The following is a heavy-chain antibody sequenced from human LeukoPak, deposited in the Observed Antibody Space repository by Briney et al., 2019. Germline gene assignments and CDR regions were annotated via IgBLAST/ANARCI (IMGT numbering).Heavy chain of an antibody. Sequence: SETLSLTCTVSGGSISSSSYYWGWIRQPPGKGLEWIGSIYYSGSTYYNPSLKSRVTISVDTSKNQFSLKLSSVTAADTAVYYCARRGAWYQPVDYWGQGTLVTVSS. CDR2: IYYSGST. D-gene: IGHD2-2*01. J-gene: IGHJ4*02. CDR3: ARRGAWYQPVDY. V-gene: IGHV4-39*01. CDR1: GGSISSSSYY.